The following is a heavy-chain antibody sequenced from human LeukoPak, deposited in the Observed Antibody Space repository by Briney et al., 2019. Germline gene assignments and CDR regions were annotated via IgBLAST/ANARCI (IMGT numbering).Heavy chain of an antibody. J-gene: IGHJ4*02. V-gene: IGHV3-74*01. CDR1: GFIFSRYW. D-gene: IGHD1-14*01. CDR3: ARSRDNVLDY. Sequence: GGSLRLSCEASGFIFSRYWMYWVRQVPGKGLVWASRISSDGSIASYADSVEGRFAMSRDSARNTLFLQMNSLRVEDTAVYYCARSRDNVLDYWGQGTLVTVSS. CDR2: ISSDGSIA.